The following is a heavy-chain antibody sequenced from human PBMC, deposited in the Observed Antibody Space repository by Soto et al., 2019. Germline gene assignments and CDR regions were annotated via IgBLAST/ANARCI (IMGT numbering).Heavy chain of an antibody. J-gene: IGHJ4*02. V-gene: IGHV3-30*18. CDR1: GFTFSTYG. CDR3: AKASTYYYESSGYFVFDY. CDR2: ISYDGSNT. Sequence: PGGSLRLSCAASGFTFSTYGMDWVRQAPGKGLEWVAVISYDGSNTYYADSVKGRFTISRDNSKNTLYLQMNSLRTEDTAVYYCAKASTYYYESSGYFVFDYWGQGTLVTVSS. D-gene: IGHD3-22*01.